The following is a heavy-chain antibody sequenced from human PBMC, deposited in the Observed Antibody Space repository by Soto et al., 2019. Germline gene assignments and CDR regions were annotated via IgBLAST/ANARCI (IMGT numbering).Heavy chain of an antibody. CDR1: GFTFSSYW. Sequence: GGSLRLSCAASGFTFSSYWMSWVRQAPGKGLEWVANIKQDGSEKYYVDSVKGRFTISRDNAKNSLYLQMNSLRAEDTAVYYCARDQDSSGWDYFDYWGQGTLVTVSS. CDR2: IKQDGSEK. CDR3: ARDQDSSGWDYFDY. V-gene: IGHV3-7*03. J-gene: IGHJ4*02. D-gene: IGHD6-19*01.